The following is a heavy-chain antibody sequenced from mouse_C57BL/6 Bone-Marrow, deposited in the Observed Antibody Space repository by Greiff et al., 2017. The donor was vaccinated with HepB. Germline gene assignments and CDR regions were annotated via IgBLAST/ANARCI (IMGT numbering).Heavy chain of an antibody. J-gene: IGHJ3*01. CDR1: GYSFTDYN. V-gene: IGHV1-39*01. CDR3: ARGGYYYYGSSHSFAY. Sequence: EVHLVESGPELVKPGASVKISCKASGYSFTDYNMNWVKQSNGKSLEWIGVINPNYGTTSDNQKFKGKATLTVDQASSTAYMQLNSLTSEDSAVYYCARGGYYYYGSSHSFAYWGQGTLVTVSA. CDR2: INPNYGTT. D-gene: IGHD1-1*01.